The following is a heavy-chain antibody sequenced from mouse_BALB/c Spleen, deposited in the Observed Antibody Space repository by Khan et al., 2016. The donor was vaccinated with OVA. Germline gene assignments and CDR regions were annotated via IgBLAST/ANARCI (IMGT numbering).Heavy chain of an antibody. CDR3: TRGGYGSPFAY. Sequence: QVRLQQSGAELVKPGASVKLSCKASGYTFTSYYMYWVKQRPGQGLEWIGEINPSNGGTNVNEKSKSKATLTVDKSSSTAYMEVSSLTSEDSAVYYCTRGGYGSPFAYWGQGTLVTVSA. CDR1: GYTFTSYY. J-gene: IGHJ3*01. D-gene: IGHD1-1*01. V-gene: IGHV1S81*02. CDR2: INPSNGGT.